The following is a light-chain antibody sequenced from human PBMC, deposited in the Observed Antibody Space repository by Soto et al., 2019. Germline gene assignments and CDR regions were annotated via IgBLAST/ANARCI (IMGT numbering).Light chain of an antibody. CDR1: RGITSN. V-gene: IGKV1-39*01. J-gene: IGKJ3*01. CDR3: QQSYSTLFT. CDR2: AAS. Sequence: DIQMTQSPSSLSASVGDRVTLPCRASRGITSNLNWYQQKPGKAPKLLIYAASSLQSGVPSRFSGSGSGTDFTLTISSLQPEDFATYYCQQSYSTLFTFGPGTKVDIK.